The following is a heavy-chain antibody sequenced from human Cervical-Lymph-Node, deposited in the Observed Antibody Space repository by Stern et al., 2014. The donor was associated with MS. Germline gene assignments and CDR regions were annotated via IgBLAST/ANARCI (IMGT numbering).Heavy chain of an antibody. CDR1: GFTFNIYA. CDR3: AKGAYYDILTEGMDV. V-gene: IGHV3-23*04. Sequence: EVQLVESGGGSVQPGGSLRLSCATSGFTFNIYAMNWVRQSPGKGLAWVSGISASGGSTYYADSVKGRFTISRDNSKKTLYLQMNSLRAEDTAIYYCAKGAYYDILTEGMDVWGHGTTVTVS. J-gene: IGHJ6*02. CDR2: ISASGGST. D-gene: IGHD3-9*01.